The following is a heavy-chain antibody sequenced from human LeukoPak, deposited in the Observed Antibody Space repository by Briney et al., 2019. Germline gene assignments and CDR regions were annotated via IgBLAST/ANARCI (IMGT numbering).Heavy chain of an antibody. CDR2: ITGSGGST. V-gene: IGHV3-23*01. Sequence: GGSLRLSCAASGFIFSSYSMSRVRQAPGKGLEWVSVITGSGGSTYYADSVKGRLTISRDNSKNTLYLQMNSLRAEDTAVYYCAKEGLFGLFDPWGQGTLVTVSS. CDR3: AKEGLFGLFDP. CDR1: GFIFSSYS. J-gene: IGHJ5*02. D-gene: IGHD3-10*02.